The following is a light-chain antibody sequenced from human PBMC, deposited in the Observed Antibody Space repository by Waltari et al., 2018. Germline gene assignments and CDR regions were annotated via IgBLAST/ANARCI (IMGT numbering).Light chain of an antibody. J-gene: IGLJ1*01. Sequence: QSALPQPASVSGSPGQSITISCTGTSSDVGSYNFVSWYQQYPGKAPKLMIFEVSKRPSGVSNRFSGSKSGYTASLTISGLQAEDEADYYCCSYAGDSIYVFGTGTKVTVL. CDR2: EVS. V-gene: IGLV2-23*02. CDR1: SSDVGSYNF. CDR3: CSYAGDSIYV.